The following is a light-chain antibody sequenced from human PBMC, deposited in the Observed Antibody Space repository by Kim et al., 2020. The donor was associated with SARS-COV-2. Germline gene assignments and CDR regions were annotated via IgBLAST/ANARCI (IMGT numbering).Light chain of an antibody. J-gene: IGKJ4*01. V-gene: IGKV3-11*01. CDR2: DAS. CDR1: QSINTY. CDR3: HQRSAWPLT. Sequence: EIVLTQSPATLSLSPGEGATLSCRASQSINTYLAWYQRKPGQPPRLLIYDASNRATGIPARFSGSGSGTDFTLTISSLEPEDFAVYYCHQRSAWPLTFGGGTKVEI.